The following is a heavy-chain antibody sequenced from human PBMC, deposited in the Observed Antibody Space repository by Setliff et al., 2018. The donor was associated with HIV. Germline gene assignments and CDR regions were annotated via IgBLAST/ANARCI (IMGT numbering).Heavy chain of an antibody. J-gene: IGHJ6*03. CDR1: GFTVSDNY. Sequence: PGGSLRLSCAASGFTVSDNYMSWVRQAPGKGLEWVSVIYSGGTTYYADSVKGRFTISRDNSKNTLYLQMNSLRAEDTAVYYCAKDPVRESTYYYYMDVWGKGTTVTVSS. CDR2: IYSGGTT. D-gene: IGHD1-26*01. CDR3: AKDPVRESTYYYYMDV. V-gene: IGHV3-53*01.